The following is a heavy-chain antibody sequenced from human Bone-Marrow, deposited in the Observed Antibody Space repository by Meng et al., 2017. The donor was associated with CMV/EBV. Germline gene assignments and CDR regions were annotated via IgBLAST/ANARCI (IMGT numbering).Heavy chain of an antibody. CDR1: GFIFSDYW. CDR2: IQQDGSTK. V-gene: IGHV3-7*01. Sequence: GGSLRLSCVASGFIFSDYWMSWVRQAPGKGLEWVANIQQDGSTKNYVGSVKGRFTISRDNLRNSVYLQMNSLRDEDSAVYYCARAIGLGYWGQGTRVTVSS. D-gene: IGHD6-19*01. J-gene: IGHJ4*02. CDR3: ARAIGLGY.